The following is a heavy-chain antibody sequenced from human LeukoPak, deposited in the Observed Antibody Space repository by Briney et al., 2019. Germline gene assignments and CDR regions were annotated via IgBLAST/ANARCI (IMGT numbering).Heavy chain of an antibody. CDR3: AKDPTSRSLIAAAGTDI. D-gene: IGHD6-13*01. CDR2: ISGSGGST. CDR1: GFTFGTYA. V-gene: IGHV3-23*01. Sequence: PGGSLRLSCAASGFTFGTYAMSWVRQAPGKGLEWVSAISGSGGSTYYADSVKGRFTISRDNSKNTLYLQMNSLRAEDTAVYYCAKDPTSRSLIAAAGTDIWGQGTMVTVSS. J-gene: IGHJ3*02.